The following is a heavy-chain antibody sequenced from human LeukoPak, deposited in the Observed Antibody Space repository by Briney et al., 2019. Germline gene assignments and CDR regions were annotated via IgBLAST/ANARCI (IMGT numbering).Heavy chain of an antibody. CDR2: IYYSGST. J-gene: IGHJ4*02. Sequence: PSETLSLTCTVSGGSISSSSYYWGWIRQPPGKGLEWIGSIYYSGSTYYNPSLKSRVTISVDTSKNQFSLKLSSVTAADTAVYYCARETRDYYALRYWGQGTLVTVSS. V-gene: IGHV4-39*07. CDR3: ARETRDYYALRY. CDR1: GGSISSSSYY. D-gene: IGHD3-10*01.